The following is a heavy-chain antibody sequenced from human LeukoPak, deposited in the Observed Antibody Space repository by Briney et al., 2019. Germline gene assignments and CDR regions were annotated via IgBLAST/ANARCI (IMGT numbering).Heavy chain of an antibody. J-gene: IGHJ6*03. CDR1: GGSISSYY. CDR3: ARTTMVRGTYYMDV. D-gene: IGHD3-10*01. CDR2: IYYSGYT. V-gene: IGHV4-59*01. Sequence: SETLSLTCTVSGGSISSYYWSWIRQPPGKGLEWIGCIYYSGYTNYKSSLKSRVTVSVDTSKNQFSLKLSSVTAADTAVYYCARTTMVRGTYYMDVWGKGTTVTVSS.